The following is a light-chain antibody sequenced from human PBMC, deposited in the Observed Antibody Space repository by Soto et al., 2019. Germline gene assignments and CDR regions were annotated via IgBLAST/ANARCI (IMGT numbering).Light chain of an antibody. V-gene: IGKV1-39*01. J-gene: IGKJ1*01. CDR3: QQTYRTPHT. CDR1: QSIMRF. Sequence: IQMTQSPSSLSAAMGNRVTITYQASQSIMRFLNWYQHKPGKAPKLLMYAASSLQSGVPSRFSGSGSETDFTLIISSFQPEDFGTYYCQQTYRTPHTFGQGTKVEIK. CDR2: AAS.